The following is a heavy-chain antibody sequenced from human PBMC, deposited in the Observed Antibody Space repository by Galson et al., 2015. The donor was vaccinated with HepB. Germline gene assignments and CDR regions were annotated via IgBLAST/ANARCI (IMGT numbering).Heavy chain of an antibody. Sequence: QSGAEVKKPGESLRISCKGSGYSFPGYWITWVRQMPGKGLEWMGRIDPRNSYINYSPSFKGHVIISVDKSISTAYLQWSSLKASDTAIYYCARLPAAARKGGLDVWGQGTTVTVSS. CDR1: GYSFPGYW. J-gene: IGHJ6*02. D-gene: IGHD2-2*01. CDR3: ARLPAAARKGGLDV. V-gene: IGHV5-10-1*01. CDR2: IDPRNSYI.